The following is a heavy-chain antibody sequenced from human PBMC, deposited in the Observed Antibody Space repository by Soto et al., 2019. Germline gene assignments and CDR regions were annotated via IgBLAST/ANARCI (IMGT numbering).Heavy chain of an antibody. CDR2: IYYSGST. V-gene: IGHV4-31*03. J-gene: IGHJ1*01. Sequence: PSETLSLTCTVSGGSISSGGYYWSWIRQHPGKGLEWIGYIYYSGSTYYNPSLKSRVTISVDTSKNQFSLKLSSVTAADTAVYYCARVRLMTTVSAEYFQHWGQGTLVTVSS. CDR3: ARVRLMTTVSAEYFQH. CDR1: GGSISSGGYY. D-gene: IGHD4-4*01.